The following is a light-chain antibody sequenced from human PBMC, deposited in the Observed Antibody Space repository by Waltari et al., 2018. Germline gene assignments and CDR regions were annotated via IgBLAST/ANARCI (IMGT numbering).Light chain of an antibody. Sequence: DIQMTTSPSTLSASVGDRVTITCRASQSISTWLAWYQQKPGKAPKLLVYKASLLESGVPLRFSGSGSGTEFTLTISGLQPDDSATYYCQQFHNSWTFGQGTKVEIK. J-gene: IGKJ1*01. CDR1: QSISTW. V-gene: IGKV1-5*03. CDR2: KAS. CDR3: QQFHNSWT.